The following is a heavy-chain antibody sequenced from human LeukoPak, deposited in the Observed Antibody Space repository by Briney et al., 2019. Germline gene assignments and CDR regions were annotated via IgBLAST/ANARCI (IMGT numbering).Heavy chain of an antibody. CDR2: MNPNSGNT. J-gene: IGHJ4*02. Sequence: GASVKVSCKASGYTFTSYDINWVRQATGQGLEWMGWMNPNSGNTGYAQKFQGRVTMTRNTSISTAYMELSSLRSEDTAVYYCARGLKAAAGPPFFVYWSQGTLVTVSS. V-gene: IGHV1-8*01. D-gene: IGHD6-13*01. CDR1: GYTFTSYD. CDR3: ARGLKAAAGPPFFVY.